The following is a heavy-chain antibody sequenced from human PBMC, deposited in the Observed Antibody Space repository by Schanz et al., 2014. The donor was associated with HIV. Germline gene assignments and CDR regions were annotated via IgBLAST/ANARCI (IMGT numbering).Heavy chain of an antibody. V-gene: IGHV3-11*01. D-gene: IGHD6-19*01. CDR1: GFIFSNFH. CDR3: ARSPWLRDDGLDI. J-gene: IGHJ3*02. CDR2: ISGSDGTI. Sequence: VQLVESGGGLVQPGGSLRLSCAASGFIFSNFHMSWIRQTPGKGLEWVSYISGSDGTIYYADSVNGRFTISRDNAKNSLYLQLNSLRAEDTAVYYCARSPWLRDDGLDIWGQGTMVTVSS.